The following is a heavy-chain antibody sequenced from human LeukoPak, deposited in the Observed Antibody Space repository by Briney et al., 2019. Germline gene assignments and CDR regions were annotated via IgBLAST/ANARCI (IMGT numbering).Heavy chain of an antibody. D-gene: IGHD7-27*01. Sequence: GGSLRLSCAASGFAFSDYSMNWVRQAPGKGLEGVANIRGSGSGMGSGNYYAGSVKGRFTISRDNAKNSLNLQMSSLRADDTAFYYCARDDNWGFDYWGQGALVSVSS. CDR1: GFAFSDYS. J-gene: IGHJ4*02. CDR2: IRGSGSGMGSGN. V-gene: IGHV3-21*05. CDR3: ARDDNWGFDY.